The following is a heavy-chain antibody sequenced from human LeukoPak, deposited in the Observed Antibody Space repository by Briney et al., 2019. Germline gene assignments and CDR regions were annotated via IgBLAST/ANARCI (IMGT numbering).Heavy chain of an antibody. CDR1: GYTFTGSY. CDR3: ARDLMFNY. CDR2: IKPNNGGT. Sequence: GPSLTLSCEASGYTFTGSYIYWVRQAPGHGLEWMGWIKPNNGGTSYSQKIQGRVTMTRDTSISTAYMELNRQTSDDTAVYYCARDLMFNYWGQGTLVTVSS. V-gene: IGHV1-2*02. J-gene: IGHJ4*02.